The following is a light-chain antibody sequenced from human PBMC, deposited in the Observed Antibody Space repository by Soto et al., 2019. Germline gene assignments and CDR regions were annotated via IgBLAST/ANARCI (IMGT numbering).Light chain of an antibody. CDR1: SSDVGGYDF. Sequence: QSALTQPPSASGSPGQSVTISCTGTSSDVGGYDFVSWYQLHPGKAPKLIIFEVAKRPSGVPDRFSGSKSGNTASLTVSGLLSEDEADYYCASYAGGNQVFGTGTKVT. CDR2: EVA. CDR3: ASYAGGNQV. V-gene: IGLV2-8*01. J-gene: IGLJ1*01.